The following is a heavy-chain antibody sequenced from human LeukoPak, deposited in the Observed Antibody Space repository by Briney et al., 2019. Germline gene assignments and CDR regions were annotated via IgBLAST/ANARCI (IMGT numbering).Heavy chain of an antibody. Sequence: PGGSLRLSCAASGFTFSSYAMHWVRQAPGKGLEWVAVISYDGSSKYYADSVKGRFTISRDNSKNTLYLQMNSLRAEDTAVYYCARGNTGYSSGWYGAFDIWGQGTMVTVSS. V-gene: IGHV3-30*04. CDR1: GFTFSSYA. D-gene: IGHD6-19*01. CDR2: ISYDGSSK. CDR3: ARGNTGYSSGWYGAFDI. J-gene: IGHJ3*02.